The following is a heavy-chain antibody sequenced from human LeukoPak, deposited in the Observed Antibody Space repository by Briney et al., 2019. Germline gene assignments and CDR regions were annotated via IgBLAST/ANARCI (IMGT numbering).Heavy chain of an antibody. Sequence: GGSLRLSCAVSGLTFSRYAMRWVRQAPGKGLEWVSAISESGTGTYYADSVKGRFTISRDNSKNTLSLHMSSLRAEDTAVYYCAKDIAQGYTFGSIEEDYWGQGTLVTVSS. D-gene: IGHD5-18*01. CDR3: AKDIAQGYTFGSIEEDY. V-gene: IGHV3-23*01. CDR2: ISESGTGT. CDR1: GLTFSRYA. J-gene: IGHJ4*02.